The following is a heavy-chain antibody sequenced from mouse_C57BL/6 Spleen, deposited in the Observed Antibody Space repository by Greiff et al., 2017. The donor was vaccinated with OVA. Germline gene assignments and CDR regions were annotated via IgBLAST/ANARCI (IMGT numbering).Heavy chain of an antibody. D-gene: IGHD2-4*01. J-gene: IGHJ1*03. CDR2: IDPSDSYT. CDR1: GYTFTSYW. CDR3: ARYHYYDYDGYFDV. Sequence: VQLQQPGAELVMPGASVKLSCKASGYTFTSYWMHWVKQRPGQGLEWIGEIDPSDSYTNYNQKFKGKSTLTVDKSSSTAYMQLSSLTSEDSAVYYCARYHYYDYDGYFDVWGTGTTVTVSS. V-gene: IGHV1-69*01.